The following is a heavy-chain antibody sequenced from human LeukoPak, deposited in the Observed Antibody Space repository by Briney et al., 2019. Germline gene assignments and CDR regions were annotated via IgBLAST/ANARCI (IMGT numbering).Heavy chain of an antibody. CDR2: TKEDGGEK. V-gene: IGHV3-7*03. CDR3: ANEYFDY. J-gene: IGHJ4*02. Sequence: GGSLRLSCAASGFTFSTYWMSWVRQAPGKGLEWVANTKEDGGEKYYVDSVKGRFTISRDNSKNTLYLQMNSLRVEDTAVYYCANEYFDYWGQGTLVTVSS. CDR1: GFTFSTYW.